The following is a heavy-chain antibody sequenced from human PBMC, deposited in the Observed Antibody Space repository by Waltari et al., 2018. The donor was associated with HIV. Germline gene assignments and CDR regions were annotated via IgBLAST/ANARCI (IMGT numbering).Heavy chain of an antibody. CDR2: MNPNSGGT. CDR1: SYICTGYR. CDR3: ARGDGGNTNLDS. D-gene: IGHD3-16*01. J-gene: IGHJ4*02. V-gene: IGHV1-2*02. Sequence: QVHLVQSGAEVKKPGAAVKVSCPAPSYICTGYRMPWVRQAPGQGLEWMGWMNPNSGGTYFAQRFQGRVTMTRDTTRDTSITAGYMELSRLTSDDTAVYYCARGDGGNTNLDSWGQGTLVTVSS.